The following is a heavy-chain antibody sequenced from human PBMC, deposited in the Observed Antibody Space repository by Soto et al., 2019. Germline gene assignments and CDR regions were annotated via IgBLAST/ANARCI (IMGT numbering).Heavy chain of an antibody. J-gene: IGHJ3*02. CDR3: ARASFSSAFDI. V-gene: IGHV2-5*02. CDR1: GFSLSTRGVA. Sequence: QITLKESGPTLVKTTQTLTLTCTVSGFSLSTRGVAVGWIRQPPGKALEWLALIYWDDDKRHSPSLKSRLTITKDTSKNQVLLTLTNMDPVDTATYYCARASFSSAFDIWGQGTMVTVSS. CDR2: IYWDDDK.